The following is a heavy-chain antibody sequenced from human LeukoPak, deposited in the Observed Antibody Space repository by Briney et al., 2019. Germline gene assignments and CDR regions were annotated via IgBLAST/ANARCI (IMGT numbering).Heavy chain of an antibody. CDR1: GFTVSSNY. Sequence: GGSLRLSCAASGFTVSSNYMSWVRQAPGKGLEWVSVIYSGGSTYYADSVKGRFTISRDNAKNSLYLQMNSLRPEDTAVYYCARDRGLYDSSGYYYLDYWGQGTLVTVSS. J-gene: IGHJ4*02. V-gene: IGHV3-53*01. CDR3: ARDRGLYDSSGYYYLDY. D-gene: IGHD3-22*01. CDR2: IYSGGST.